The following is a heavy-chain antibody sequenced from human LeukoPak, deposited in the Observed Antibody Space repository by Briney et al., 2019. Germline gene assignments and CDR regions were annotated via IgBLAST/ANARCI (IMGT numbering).Heavy chain of an antibody. Sequence: GGSLRLSCVAAGFTFSNYGLAWVRQAPGKGLGWVSAISGRVSGTYYAGSVRGRFTISRDNSKNTLYLQMNSLRAEDTAVYYCAREDPGDYADSLGYWGQGTLVTVSS. J-gene: IGHJ4*02. CDR3: AREDPGDYADSLGY. CDR1: GFTFSNYG. V-gene: IGHV3-23*01. CDR2: ISGRVSGT. D-gene: IGHD4-17*01.